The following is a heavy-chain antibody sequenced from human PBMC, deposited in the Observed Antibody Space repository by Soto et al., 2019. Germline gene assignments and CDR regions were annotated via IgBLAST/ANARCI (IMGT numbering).Heavy chain of an antibody. D-gene: IGHD5-18*01. V-gene: IGHV3-33*01. CDR2: IWYDGSNK. J-gene: IGHJ4*02. CDR1: GVTFSSHC. Sequence: GGPLLHSYAASGVTFSSHCMHWVRQAPGKGLEWVAVIWYDGSNKYYADSVKGRFTISRDNSKNTLYLQMNSLRAEDTAVYYCARPYNGYSYGWGPFDYWGQGTLVTVSS. CDR3: ARPYNGYSYGWGPFDY.